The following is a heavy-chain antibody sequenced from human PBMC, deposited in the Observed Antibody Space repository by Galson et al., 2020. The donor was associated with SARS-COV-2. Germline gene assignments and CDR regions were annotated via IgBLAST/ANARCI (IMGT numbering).Heavy chain of an antibody. D-gene: IGHD3-9*01. CDR1: GFTFDDYS. CDR2: INWDGGRT. Sequence: GESLKISCAASGFTFDDYSMHWVRQPPGKGLEWVSLINWDGGRTYYANSVKGRFTISRDNSKNSLYLQMNDLRTEDTALYYCAKDVSVLRYFDWPLYDALDSWGQGTMVTVS. J-gene: IGHJ3*01. V-gene: IGHV3-43*01. CDR3: AKDVSVLRYFDWPLYDALDS.